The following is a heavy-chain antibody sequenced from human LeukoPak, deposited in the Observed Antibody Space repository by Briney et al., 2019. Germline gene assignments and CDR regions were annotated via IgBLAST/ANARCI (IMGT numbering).Heavy chain of an antibody. D-gene: IGHD2-21*01. Sequence: PGRSLRLSCAASGFTFSSYAMHWVRQAPGKGLEWVAVISYDGSNKYYADSVKGRFTISRDNSKNTLYLQMNSLRAEDTAVYYCARDGILWWDWGQGILVTVSS. CDR1: GFTFSSYA. CDR3: ARDGILWWD. V-gene: IGHV3-30*01. CDR2: ISYDGSNK. J-gene: IGHJ4*02.